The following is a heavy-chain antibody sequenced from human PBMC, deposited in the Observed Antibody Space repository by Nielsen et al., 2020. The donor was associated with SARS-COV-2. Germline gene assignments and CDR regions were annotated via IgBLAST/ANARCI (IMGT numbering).Heavy chain of an antibody. J-gene: IGHJ6*02. CDR1: GFTFDDYG. Sequence: GESLKISCAASGFTFDDYGMSWVRQGPGKGLKWVAGVNWNGGTRFYADSVKGRFTISRDNAKNSLYLQMNSLRAEDTALYYCARYITEYTAMVSYYGMDVRGHGTTVTVSS. CDR3: ARYITEYTAMVSYYGMDV. V-gene: IGHV3-20*04. CDR2: VNWNGGTR. D-gene: IGHD5-18*01.